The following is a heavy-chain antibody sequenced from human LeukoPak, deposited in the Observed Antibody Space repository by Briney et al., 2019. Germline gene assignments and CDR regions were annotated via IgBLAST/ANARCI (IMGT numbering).Heavy chain of an antibody. J-gene: IGHJ4*02. D-gene: IGHD3-22*01. CDR3: ARDRYYYDSSGYLRFDY. CDR1: GGSISSYY. Sequence: KASETLSLTCTFSGGSISSYYWSWLRQPAGKGLEWIGRIHTSGSTNYNPSLKSRVTMSVDTSKNQFSLKLRSVTAADTAVYYCARDRYYYDSSGYLRFDYWSQGTLVTVSS. CDR2: IHTSGST. V-gene: IGHV4-4*07.